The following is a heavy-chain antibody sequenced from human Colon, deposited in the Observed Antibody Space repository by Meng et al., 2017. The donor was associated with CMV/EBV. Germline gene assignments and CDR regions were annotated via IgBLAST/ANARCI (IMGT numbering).Heavy chain of an antibody. J-gene: IGHJ6*02. D-gene: IGHD3-3*01. Sequence: GESLKISCAASGFTFSSYAMHWVRQAPGKGLEWVAVISYDGSNKYYADSVKGRFTISRDNSKNTLYLQMNSLRAEDTAVYYCARDHYDFWSGYYYYYYGMDVWGQGTTVTVSS. CDR2: ISYDGSNK. V-gene: IGHV3-30-3*01. CDR1: GFTFSSYA. CDR3: ARDHYDFWSGYYYYYYGMDV.